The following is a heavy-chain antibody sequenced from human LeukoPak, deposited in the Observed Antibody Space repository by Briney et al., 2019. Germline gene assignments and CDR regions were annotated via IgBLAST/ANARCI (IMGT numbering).Heavy chain of an antibody. D-gene: IGHD2-15*01. Sequence: GASVKVSCKASGYTFTGYYMHWVRQAPGQGLEWMGWINPNSGGTNYAQKFQGRVTMTRDTSISTAYMELSRLRSDDTAVYYCARDGCSGGGCYFAWYFDLWGRGTLVTVSS. V-gene: IGHV1-2*02. CDR1: GYTFTGYY. CDR3: ARDGCSGGGCYFAWYFDL. CDR2: INPNSGGT. J-gene: IGHJ2*01.